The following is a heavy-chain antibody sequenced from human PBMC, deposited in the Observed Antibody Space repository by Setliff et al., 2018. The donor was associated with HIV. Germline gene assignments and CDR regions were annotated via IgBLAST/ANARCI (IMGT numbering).Heavy chain of an antibody. V-gene: IGHV1-18*01. Sequence: ASVKVSCKASGYTFFSYGINWVRQAPGQGLEWMGWIRPYTSDTNYAQKFQYRITITADEPRRIAYMQLSSLSPEDTAILYCARDLLGPARFHPNPFDVWGQGTLVTVSS. CDR1: GYTFFSYG. CDR2: IRPYTSDT. D-gene: IGHD3-10*02. J-gene: IGHJ3*01. CDR3: ARDLLGPARFHPNPFDV.